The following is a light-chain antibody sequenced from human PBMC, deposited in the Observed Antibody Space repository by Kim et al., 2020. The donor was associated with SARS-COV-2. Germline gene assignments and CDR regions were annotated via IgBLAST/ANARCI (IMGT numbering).Light chain of an antibody. CDR3: QQYNSYPVT. Sequence: DIQMTQSPSTLSASVGDRVTITCRASQSISSSLAWYQQKPGKAPKFLIYDGSRLASGVTSRFSGSGSGTEFTLTIRSLQPDDFAAYYCQQYNSYPVTFGQGTKLEI. CDR2: DGS. J-gene: IGKJ2*01. CDR1: QSISSS. V-gene: IGKV1-5*01.